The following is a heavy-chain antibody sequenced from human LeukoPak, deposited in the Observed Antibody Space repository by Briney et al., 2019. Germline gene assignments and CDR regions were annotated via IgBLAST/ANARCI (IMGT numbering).Heavy chain of an antibody. Sequence: ASVKVSCKASGYTFTSYGISWVRQAPGQGLEWMGWISAYNGNTNYAQKLQGRVTMTTDTSTSTAYMELRSLRSDDAAVYYCARDPASLGWYGTYFDYWGQGTLVTVSS. J-gene: IGHJ4*02. CDR3: ARDPASLGWYGTYFDY. D-gene: IGHD6-19*01. CDR2: ISAYNGNT. CDR1: GYTFTSYG. V-gene: IGHV1-18*01.